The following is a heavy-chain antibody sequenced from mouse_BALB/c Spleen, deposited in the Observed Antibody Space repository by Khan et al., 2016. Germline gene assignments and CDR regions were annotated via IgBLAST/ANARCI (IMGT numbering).Heavy chain of an antibody. D-gene: IGHD2-2*01. CDR3: ARRHGYDGYYFDY. J-gene: IGHJ2*01. V-gene: IGHV3-2*02. CDR1: VYSITSDYA. Sequence: EVQLQESGPGLVKPSQSLSLTCTVTVYSITSDYAWNWIRQFPGNKLEWMGYISYSGSTSYNPSLKSRISITRDTSKNQFFLQLNSVTTEDTATYYCARRHGYDGYYFDYWGQGTTLTVSS. CDR2: ISYSGST.